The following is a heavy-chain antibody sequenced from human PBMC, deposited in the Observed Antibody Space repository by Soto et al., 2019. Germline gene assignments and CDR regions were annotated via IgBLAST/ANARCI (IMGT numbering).Heavy chain of an antibody. CDR3: VRAHALGFSNWFDP. CDR1: GYIFSANY. J-gene: IGHJ5*02. Sequence: ASVKVSCKASGYIFSANYIHWVRQAPGQGLEWLGWINPHSGATNYAQKFLGRVTMSADTSASTAYMDLARLKSDDTAVYYYVRAHALGFSNWFDPWGRGTLVTVS. CDR2: INPHSGAT. D-gene: IGHD3-10*01. V-gene: IGHV1-2*02.